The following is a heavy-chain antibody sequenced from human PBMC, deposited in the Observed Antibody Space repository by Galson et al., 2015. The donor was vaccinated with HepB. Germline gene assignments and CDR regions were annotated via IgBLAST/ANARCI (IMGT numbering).Heavy chain of an antibody. CDR1: GFTFSNYW. V-gene: IGHV3-7*03. CDR3: ARAYCGGDCYGTFDI. J-gene: IGHJ3*02. Sequence: SLRLSCAASGFTFSNYWMSWVRQAPGKGLEWVANIKQDGYEKYYVDSVKGRFTISRDNAKNSLFLQMNSLRADDTAVYYCARAYCGGDCYGTFDIWGQGTMVTVS. CDR2: IKQDGYEK. D-gene: IGHD2-21*02.